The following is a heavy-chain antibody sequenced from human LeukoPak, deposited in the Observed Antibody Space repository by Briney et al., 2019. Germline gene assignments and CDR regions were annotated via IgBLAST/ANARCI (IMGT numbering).Heavy chain of an antibody. CDR3: ARDSAHIVVVPVVIPPGLDNWFDP. V-gene: IGHV3-74*01. Sequence: PGGSLRLSCAASGFTFSNYWMHWVRQGPGKGLVWVSHINSDGSSTTYADSVKGRFTISRDNAKNTLYLQMNSLRDEDTAVYYCARDSAHIVVVPVVIPPGLDNWFDPWGQGTLVTVSS. CDR2: INSDGSST. J-gene: IGHJ5*02. D-gene: IGHD2-2*01. CDR1: GFTFSNYW.